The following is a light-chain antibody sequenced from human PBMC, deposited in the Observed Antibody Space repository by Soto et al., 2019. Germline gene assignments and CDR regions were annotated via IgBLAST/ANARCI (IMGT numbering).Light chain of an antibody. Sequence: IVLTQSRSTLSLSPGQRSTLSCRASQSVSNNYLAWYQQKPGQAPRLLIYGASNRATGIPDRFSGTGSGTDFTLTISRLEPEDFAVYYCQQYGSSGTFGQGTKVDIK. CDR2: GAS. CDR1: QSVSNNY. V-gene: IGKV3-20*01. J-gene: IGKJ1*01. CDR3: QQYGSSGT.